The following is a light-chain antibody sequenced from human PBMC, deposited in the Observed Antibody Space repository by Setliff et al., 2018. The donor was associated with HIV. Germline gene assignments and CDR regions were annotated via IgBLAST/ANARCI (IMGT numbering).Light chain of an antibody. J-gene: IGLJ1*01. Sequence: QSVLTQPPSVSGSPGQSVTISCTGTSSDVGSSNRVSWYQQPPGTVPRLMIYEVSSRPSGVPDRFSGSKSGNTASLTISGRQAEDEADYYCSSRTSSSSPYVFGTGTKVTVL. CDR1: SSDVGSSNR. CDR2: EVS. V-gene: IGLV2-18*02. CDR3: SSRTSSSSPYV.